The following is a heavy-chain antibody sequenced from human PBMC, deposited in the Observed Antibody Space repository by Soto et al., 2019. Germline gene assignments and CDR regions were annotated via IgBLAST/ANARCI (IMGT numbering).Heavy chain of an antibody. J-gene: IGHJ4*02. CDR1: GGTFSSYA. D-gene: IGHD6-6*01. V-gene: IGHV1-69*12. CDR3: ARDALKYSSSLGADY. Sequence: QVQLVQSGAEVKKPGSSVKVSCKASGGTFSSYAISWVRQAPGQGLEWMGGIIPIFGTANYAQKFQGRVTITADESTRTAYMELSSLRSEDTAVYSCARDALKYSSSLGADYWGQGTLVTVSS. CDR2: IIPIFGTA.